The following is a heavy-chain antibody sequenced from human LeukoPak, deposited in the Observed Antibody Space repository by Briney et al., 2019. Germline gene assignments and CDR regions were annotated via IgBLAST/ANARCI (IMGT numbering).Heavy chain of an antibody. CDR3: AKVYSSRWYYFDY. D-gene: IGHD6-13*01. CDR1: GFTFSNYA. J-gene: IGHJ4*02. V-gene: IGHV3-23*01. CDR2: FSGGATRT. Sequence: GRSLRLSCAASGFTFSNYAMSWVRQAPGKGLEWVSTFSGGATRTYYADSVKGRFTISRDNSKHTLYLQMNSLRAEDAAVYFCAKVYSSRWYYFDYWGPGTLVTVSS.